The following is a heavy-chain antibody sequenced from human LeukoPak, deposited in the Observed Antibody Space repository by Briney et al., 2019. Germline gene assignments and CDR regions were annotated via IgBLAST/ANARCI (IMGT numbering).Heavy chain of an antibody. Sequence: GGSLRLSCAASGFTVSSNYMSWVRQAPGKGLEWVSVIYSGGSTYYADSVKGRFTISRDNSKNTLYLQMNSLRAEDTAVYYCAREFYDSSGYYYLYYFDYWGQGTLVTVSS. J-gene: IGHJ4*02. CDR2: IYSGGST. D-gene: IGHD3-22*01. V-gene: IGHV3-66*01. CDR3: AREFYDSSGYYYLYYFDY. CDR1: GFTVSSNY.